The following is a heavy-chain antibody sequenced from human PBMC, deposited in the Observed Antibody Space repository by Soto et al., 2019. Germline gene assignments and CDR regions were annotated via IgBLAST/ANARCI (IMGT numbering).Heavy chain of an antibody. V-gene: IGHV1-24*01. CDR1: GYTLTELS. D-gene: IGHD6-19*01. Sequence: ASVKVSCKVSGYTLTELSMHWVRQAPGKGLEWMGGFDPEDGETIYAQKFQGRVTMTEDTSTDTAYMELSSLRSEDTAVYYCATESGLGRWLVRCFHYFEYWGQGTLFTVAS. J-gene: IGHJ4*02. CDR2: FDPEDGET. CDR3: ATESGLGRWLVRCFHYFEY.